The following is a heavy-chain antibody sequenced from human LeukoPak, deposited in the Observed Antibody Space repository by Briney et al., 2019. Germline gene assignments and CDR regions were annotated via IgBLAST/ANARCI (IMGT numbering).Heavy chain of an antibody. CDR1: GFTFSSYL. V-gene: IGHV3-7*01. CDR2: IKQDGSEK. Sequence: GGSLRLSCAASGFTFSSYLMSWVRQAPGKGLEWVANIKQDGSEKHYVDSVKGRFTISRDNAKNSLYLQMNSLRAEDMAVYYCAREWVAGYRFYYYYYGMDVWGQGTTVTVSS. D-gene: IGHD6-19*01. CDR3: AREWVAGYRFYYYYYGMDV. J-gene: IGHJ6*02.